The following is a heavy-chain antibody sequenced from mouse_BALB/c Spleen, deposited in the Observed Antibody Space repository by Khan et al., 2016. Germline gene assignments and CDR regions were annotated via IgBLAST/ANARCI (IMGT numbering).Heavy chain of an antibody. CDR2: INTYTGEP. CDR1: GYTFTNYG. V-gene: IGHV9-3-1*01. D-gene: IGHD1-1*01. Sequence: QFQLVQSGPELKKPGETVKISCKASGYTFTNYGMNWVKQAPGKGLKWMGWINTYTGEPTYADDFKGRFAFFLETSASTAYLQINNLKNEDTATYFCARRDYYGSSWDYWGQGTTLTVSS. CDR3: ARRDYYGSSWDY. J-gene: IGHJ2*01.